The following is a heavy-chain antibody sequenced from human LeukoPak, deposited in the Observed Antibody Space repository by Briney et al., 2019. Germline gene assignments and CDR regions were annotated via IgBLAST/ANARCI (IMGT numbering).Heavy chain of an antibody. CDR1: GGSISSYF. CDR2: IYYSGST. J-gene: IGHJ4*02. D-gene: IGHD3-22*01. Sequence: SETLSLTCTVSGGSISSYFWSWIRQPPGKGLEWIGYIYYSGSTNYNPSLKSRVTISVDTSKNQFSLKLSSVTAADTAVYYCAEATIVGGFDYWGQGTLVTVSS. V-gene: IGHV4-59*12. CDR3: AEATIVGGFDY.